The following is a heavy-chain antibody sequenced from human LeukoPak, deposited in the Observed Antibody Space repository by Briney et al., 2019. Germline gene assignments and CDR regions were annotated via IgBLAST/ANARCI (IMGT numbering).Heavy chain of an antibody. D-gene: IGHD2-2*02. Sequence: GGTLRLSCAASGFTFSNFAMNWVREAPGKGLEGVSAISAGGTFYADFVKGRFTISRDNSKNTLYLQMNSLRVDDTAVYYCVKGLYTIDYWGQGTLVTVSS. CDR2: ISAGGT. CDR3: VKGLYTIDY. CDR1: GFTFSNFA. V-gene: IGHV3-23*01. J-gene: IGHJ4*02.